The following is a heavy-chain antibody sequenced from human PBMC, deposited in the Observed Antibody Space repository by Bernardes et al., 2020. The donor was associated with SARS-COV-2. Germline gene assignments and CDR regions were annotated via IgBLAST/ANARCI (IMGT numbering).Heavy chain of an antibody. CDR2: INPNSGDT. Sequence: SVKVSCKSSGDTLTGYYMHWVRQAPGQGLEWMGWINPNSGDTKYAQKFQGWVTMTRDTSISTAYMEVTRLRSDDTAIYYCARDRGVYRSYRSGNYLIGDGMDVWGQGTTVTVS. J-gene: IGHJ6*02. CDR3: ARDRGVYRSYRSGNYLIGDGMDV. CDR1: GDTLTGYY. V-gene: IGHV1-2*04. D-gene: IGHD3-10*01.